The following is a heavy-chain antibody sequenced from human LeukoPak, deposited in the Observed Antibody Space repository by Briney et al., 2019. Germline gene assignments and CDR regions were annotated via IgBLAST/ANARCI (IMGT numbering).Heavy chain of an antibody. CDR2: IWYDGSNK. J-gene: IGHJ3*02. V-gene: IGHV3-33*01. Sequence: GGSLRLSCAASGFTFSSYGMHWVRQAPGKGLEWVAVIWYDGSNKYYADSVKGRFTISRDNSKNTLYLQMNSLRAEDTAVYYCTTAAGYNDAFDIWGQGTMVTVSS. D-gene: IGHD5-24*01. CDR3: TTAAGYNDAFDI. CDR1: GFTFSSYG.